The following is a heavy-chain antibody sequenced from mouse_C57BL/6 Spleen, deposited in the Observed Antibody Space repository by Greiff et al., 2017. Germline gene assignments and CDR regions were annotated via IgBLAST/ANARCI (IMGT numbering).Heavy chain of an antibody. CDR3: ARLTRYGSSYWYFDV. Sequence: VQLQQSGAELARPGASVKLSCKASGYTFTSYGISWVKQSTGQGLEWIGEIYPRSGNTYYNEKFKGQATLTADKSSSTAYMELRSLTSEDSAVYFCARLTRYGSSYWYFDVWGTGTTVTVSS. V-gene: IGHV1-81*01. D-gene: IGHD1-1*01. CDR2: IYPRSGNT. J-gene: IGHJ1*03. CDR1: GYTFTSYG.